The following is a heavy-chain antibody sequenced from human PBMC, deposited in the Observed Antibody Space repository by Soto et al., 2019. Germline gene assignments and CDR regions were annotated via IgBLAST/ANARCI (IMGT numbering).Heavy chain of an antibody. D-gene: IGHD2-2*01. CDR1: GYTFTSYA. V-gene: IGHV1-3*01. Sequence: QVQLVQSGAEVKKPGASVKVSCKASGYTFTSYAMHWVRQAPGQRLEWMGWINAGNGNTKYSEKFQGRVTITRDTYESTAYMKLSSLRSEGTAVYYCARDVVRPAAPWGQGTLVTVSS. J-gene: IGHJ5*02. CDR3: ARDVVRPAAP. CDR2: INAGNGNT.